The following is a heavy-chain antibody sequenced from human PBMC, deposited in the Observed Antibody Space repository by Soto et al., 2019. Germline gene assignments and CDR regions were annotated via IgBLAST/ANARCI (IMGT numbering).Heavy chain of an antibody. CDR1: GFTFSSYA. CDR3: ASRLEDIVVVPARPDY. V-gene: IGHV3-23*01. CDR2: ISGSGGST. J-gene: IGHJ4*02. D-gene: IGHD2-2*01. Sequence: GGSLRLSCAASGFTFSSYAMSWVRQAPGKGLEWVSAISGSGGSTYYADSVKGRFTISRDNSKNTLYLQMNSLRAEDTAVYYCASRLEDIVVVPARPDYWGQGTLVTVSS.